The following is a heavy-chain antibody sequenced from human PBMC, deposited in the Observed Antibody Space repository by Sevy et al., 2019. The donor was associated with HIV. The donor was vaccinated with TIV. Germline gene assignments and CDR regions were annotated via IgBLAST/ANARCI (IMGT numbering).Heavy chain of an antibody. CDR3: ARRRLDFWSGYYDRYYYYYYGMDV. CDR1: VFTFSSYS. Sequence: GGSLRLSCAASVFTFSSYSMNWVRQAPGKGLEWVSYISSSSSTIYYADSVKGRFTISRDNAKNSLYLQMNSLRDEDTAVYYCARRRLDFWSGYYDRYYYYYYGMDVWGQGTTVTVSS. CDR2: ISSSSSTI. D-gene: IGHD3-3*01. J-gene: IGHJ6*02. V-gene: IGHV3-48*02.